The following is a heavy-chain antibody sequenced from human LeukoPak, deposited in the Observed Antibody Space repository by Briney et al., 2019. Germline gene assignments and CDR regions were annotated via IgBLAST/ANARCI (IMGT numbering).Heavy chain of an antibody. D-gene: IGHD2-21*01. CDR1: GGSISSYY. CDR2: IYYSGST. CDR3: ARRGFMVVKKKYYFDY. Sequence: PSETLSLTCTVSGGSISSYYWSWIRQPPGKGLEWIGYIYYSGSTNYNPSLKSRVTISVDTSKKQFSLKLSSVTAADTAVYYCARRGFMVVKKKYYFDYWGQGTLVTVSS. V-gene: IGHV4-59*12. J-gene: IGHJ4*02.